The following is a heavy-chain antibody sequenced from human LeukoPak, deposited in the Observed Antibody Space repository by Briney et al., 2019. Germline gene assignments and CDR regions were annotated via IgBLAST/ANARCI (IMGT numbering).Heavy chain of an antibody. V-gene: IGHV3-11*05. J-gene: IGHJ6*02. CDR3: ARGHYGLDV. CDR2: ITPSSSYT. CDR1: GFTFSDYY. Sequence: GGSLRLSCAASGFTFSDYYLSWIRQAPGKGLEGVSYITPSSSYTYYADSVKGRFTISRDNAKNSLYLQMNSLGAEDTAVYYCARGHYGLDVWGQGTTVTVSS.